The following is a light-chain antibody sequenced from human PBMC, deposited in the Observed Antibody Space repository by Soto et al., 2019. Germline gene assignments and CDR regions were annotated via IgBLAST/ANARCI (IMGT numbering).Light chain of an antibody. CDR3: QHYNSYSEA. CDR2: KAS. V-gene: IGKV1-5*03. CDR1: QTSSSC. Sequence: IQLTQAPSALPGPVGDRVTITCRARQTSSSCLAWYQQKPGQAPKLLIYKASTLTSGVPSRFSGSGSGTEFTLTISSLQPDDFAAYYCQHYNSYSEAFGQGTKVDIK. J-gene: IGKJ1*01.